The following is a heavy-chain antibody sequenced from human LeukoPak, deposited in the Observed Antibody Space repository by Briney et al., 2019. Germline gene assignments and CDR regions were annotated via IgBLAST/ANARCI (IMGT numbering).Heavy chain of an antibody. CDR3: ARRGGSGVRGDYYFDY. D-gene: IGHD3-10*01. CDR1: GGSISSSNSF. Sequence: SETLSLTCTVSGGSISSSNSFWSWLRQPPGKGLEWIASIDYSGGVYYNPSLKSRVTISVDTSKNQFSLKVNSVTAADTAVYYCARRGGSGVRGDYYFDYWGQGTLVTVSS. J-gene: IGHJ4*02. V-gene: IGHV4-39*01. CDR2: IDYSGGV.